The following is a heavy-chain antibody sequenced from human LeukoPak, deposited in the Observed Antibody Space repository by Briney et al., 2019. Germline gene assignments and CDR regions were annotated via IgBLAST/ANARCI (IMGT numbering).Heavy chain of an antibody. V-gene: IGHV4-39*07. CDR3: ARAKGGVVVIHDAFDI. D-gene: IGHD3-22*01. J-gene: IGHJ3*02. CDR1: GGSISSSSYY. Sequence: SETLSLTCTVSGGSISSSSYYWGWIRQPPGKGLEWIGSIYYSGSTYYNPSLKSRVTISVDTSKNQFSLKLSSVTAADTAVYYCARAKGGVVVIHDAFDIWGQGTMVTVSS. CDR2: IYYSGST.